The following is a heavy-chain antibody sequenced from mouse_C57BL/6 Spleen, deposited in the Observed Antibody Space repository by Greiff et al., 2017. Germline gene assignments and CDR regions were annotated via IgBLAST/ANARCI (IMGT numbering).Heavy chain of an antibody. Sequence: QVQLQQSGAELVKPGASVKLSCKASGYTFTSYWMHWVKQRPGRGLEWIGRIDPNSGGTKYNEKFKSKATLTVDKSSSTAYMQLSSLTSEDSAVYYCAKYGRSYERYWYFDDWGTGTTVTVSS. CDR3: AKYGRSYERYWYFDD. J-gene: IGHJ1*03. V-gene: IGHV1-72*01. D-gene: IGHD1-1*01. CDR2: IDPNSGGT. CDR1: GYTFTSYW.